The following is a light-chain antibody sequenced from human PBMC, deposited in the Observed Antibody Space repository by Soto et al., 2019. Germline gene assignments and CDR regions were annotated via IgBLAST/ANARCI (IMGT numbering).Light chain of an antibody. J-gene: IGKJ4*01. CDR3: QHYGSPLT. Sequence: EIVLTLSPGTLSLSPGGRATLSCRASQSVRSSYLAWYQQRPGQAPRLLIFGASFRATGIPDRFSGSGSGTDFTLTISRLEPEDFAVYYCQHYGSPLTFGGGTKVDIK. CDR2: GAS. CDR1: QSVRSSY. V-gene: IGKV3-20*01.